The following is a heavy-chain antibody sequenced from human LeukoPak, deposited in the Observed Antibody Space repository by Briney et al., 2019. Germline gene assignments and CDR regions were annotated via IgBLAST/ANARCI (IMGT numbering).Heavy chain of an antibody. CDR2: IYYSGTT. J-gene: IGHJ4*02. CDR3: ARDRSSWGLDC. Sequence: SQTLSLTCTVSGGSISSGGYYWSWIRQHPGKGLGWIGYIYYSGTTYHNPSLKSRVTISVDTSKNQFSLKLTSLTAADTAVYYCARDRSSWGLDCWGQGTLVTVSS. CDR1: GGSISSGGYY. V-gene: IGHV4-31*03. D-gene: IGHD7-27*01.